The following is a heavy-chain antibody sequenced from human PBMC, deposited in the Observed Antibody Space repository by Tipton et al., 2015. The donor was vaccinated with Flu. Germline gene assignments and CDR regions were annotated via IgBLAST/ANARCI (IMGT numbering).Heavy chain of an antibody. Sequence: SLRLSCAASGLTVSDNYMTWVRQAPGKGLEWVSVIYSGGLTYYADSVKGRFTISRGNSKNILFLQMNSLRPADTAVYFCAKVNWASYYFDYWGQGALVSVSS. CDR3: AKVNWASYYFDY. D-gene: IGHD7-27*01. V-gene: IGHV3-66*02. CDR2: IYSGGLT. CDR1: GLTVSDNY. J-gene: IGHJ4*02.